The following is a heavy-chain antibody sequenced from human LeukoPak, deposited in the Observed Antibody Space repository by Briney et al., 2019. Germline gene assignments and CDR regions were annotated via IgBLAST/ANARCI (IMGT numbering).Heavy chain of an antibody. J-gene: IGHJ4*02. CDR1: GLNFDDSA. Sequence: GGSLRLSCVASGLNFDDSAMHWVRQAPGKGLEWVSLITGDGSRTYSTNSLKGRFTISRDNSKNSLYLQIISLTTDDSGLYYCVKDQPVLSYWGQGTLVTVSS. V-gene: IGHV3-43*02. D-gene: IGHD3-16*02. CDR3: VKDQPVLSY. CDR2: ITGDGSRT.